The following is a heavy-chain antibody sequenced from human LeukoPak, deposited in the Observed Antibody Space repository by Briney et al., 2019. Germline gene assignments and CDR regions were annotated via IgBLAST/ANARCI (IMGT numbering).Heavy chain of an antibody. D-gene: IGHD3-22*01. CDR3: AIARVENYYDSSGTTTLGY. CDR2: MNPNSGNT. V-gene: IGHV1-8*01. J-gene: IGHJ4*02. Sequence: ASVKVSCKASGYTFTSYGINWVRQATGQGLEWMGWMNPNSGNTGYAQKFQGRVTMTRNTSISTAYMELSSLRSEDTAVYYCAIARVENYYDSSGTTTLGYWGQGTLVTVSS. CDR1: GYTFTSYG.